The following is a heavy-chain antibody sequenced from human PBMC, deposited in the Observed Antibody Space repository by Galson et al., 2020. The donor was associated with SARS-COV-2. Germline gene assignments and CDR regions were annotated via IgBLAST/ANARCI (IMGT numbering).Heavy chain of an antibody. V-gene: IGHV3-64*01. D-gene: IGHD6-19*01. J-gene: IGHJ3*01. Sequence: QLGESLKISCAASGFTFSSYIMYWVRQAPGKGLEYVSSIGSNGAGAAYANSVKGRFSISRDNSRNTLFLQMGSLTVDDMSVYYCARVGGSGAFDVWGQGTMVTVSS. CDR2: IGSNGAGA. CDR3: ARVGGSGAFDV. CDR1: GFTFSSYI.